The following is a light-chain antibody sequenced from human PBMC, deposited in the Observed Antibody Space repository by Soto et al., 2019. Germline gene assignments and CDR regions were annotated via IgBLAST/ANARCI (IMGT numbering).Light chain of an antibody. CDR2: WAS. J-gene: IGKJ1*01. CDR1: QSVLYSSNNKNY. Sequence: DIVMTQSPDSLAVSLGERATINCKSSQSVLYSSNNKNYLDWYQQKPGQPPKLLIYWASTRESGVPDRFSGSGSGTDFTLTISRLQAEDVAVYYCQQYYSTPRTFGQGTKVEIK. V-gene: IGKV4-1*01. CDR3: QQYYSTPRT.